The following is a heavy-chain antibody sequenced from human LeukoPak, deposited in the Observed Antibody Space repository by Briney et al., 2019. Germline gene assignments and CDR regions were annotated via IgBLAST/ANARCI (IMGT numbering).Heavy chain of an antibody. CDR2: MNPNSGDT. V-gene: IGHV1-2*04. Sequence: ASVKVSCKASGYTFTSHDINWVRQATGQGLEWMGWMNPNSGDTNYAQKFQGWVTMTRDTSISTAYMELSRLKSDDTAIYYCARESEPYYYDSSGSRDYWGQGTLVTVSS. D-gene: IGHD3-22*01. J-gene: IGHJ4*02. CDR1: GYTFTSHD. CDR3: ARESEPYYYDSSGSRDY.